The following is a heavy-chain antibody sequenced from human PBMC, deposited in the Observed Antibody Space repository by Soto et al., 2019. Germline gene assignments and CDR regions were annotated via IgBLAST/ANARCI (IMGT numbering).Heavy chain of an antibody. CDR2: IYYSGST. J-gene: IGHJ3*02. D-gene: IGHD3-22*01. V-gene: IGHV4-30-4*01. CDR3: ARDTYYYDSSGYYSREDYAFDI. CDR1: GGSISSGDYY. Sequence: QVQLQESGPGLVKPSQTLSLTCTVSGGSISSGDYYWSWIRQPPGKGLEWIGYIYYSGSTYYNPSLKSRVTISVYTSKNQFSLKLSSVTAADTAVYYCARDTYYYDSSGYYSREDYAFDIWGQGTMVTVSS.